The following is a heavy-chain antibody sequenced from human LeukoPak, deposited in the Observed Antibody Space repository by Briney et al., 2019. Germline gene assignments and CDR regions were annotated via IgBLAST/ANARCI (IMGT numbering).Heavy chain of an antibody. CDR1: GFTFSSDS. Sequence: GGSLRLSCVASGFTFSSDSMNWVRQAPGKGMEWVSYIDSTSDYIYYADSVKGRFTISRDNAKKSLYLQMNSLGAEDTAVYYCARDTSGSSSTTFFDLWGQGALVTVSS. D-gene: IGHD3-10*01. J-gene: IGHJ4*02. V-gene: IGHV3-21*01. CDR2: IDSTSDYI. CDR3: ARDTSGSSSTTFFDL.